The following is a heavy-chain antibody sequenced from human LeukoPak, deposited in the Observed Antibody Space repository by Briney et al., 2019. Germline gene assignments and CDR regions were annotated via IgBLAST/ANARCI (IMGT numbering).Heavy chain of an antibody. CDR3: ARDQLVVVRGYFDL. CDR2: IYHSGST. CDR1: GGSISSSNW. Sequence: SGTLSLTCAVSGGSISSSNWWSWVRQPPGKGLEWIGEIYHSGSTNYNPSLKSRVTISVDKSKNQFSLKLSSVTAADTAVYYCARDQLVVVRGYFDLWGRGTLVTVSS. D-gene: IGHD3-22*01. V-gene: IGHV4-4*02. J-gene: IGHJ2*01.